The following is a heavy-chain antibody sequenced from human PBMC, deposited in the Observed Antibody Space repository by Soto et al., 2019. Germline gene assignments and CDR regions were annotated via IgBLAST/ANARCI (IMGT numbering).Heavy chain of an antibody. Sequence: QLQLQESGSGLVKPSQTLSLTCAVSGGSISSGGYSWSWIRQPPGKGLEWIGYMYHSGSTYYNPSPTSRVTLSIDRSKNQFSLKLSSVTAADTAVYYSARVPDYWGQGILVTVSS. D-gene: IGHD2-2*01. CDR1: GGSISSGGYS. J-gene: IGHJ4*02. V-gene: IGHV4-30-2*01. CDR2: MYHSGST. CDR3: ARVPDY.